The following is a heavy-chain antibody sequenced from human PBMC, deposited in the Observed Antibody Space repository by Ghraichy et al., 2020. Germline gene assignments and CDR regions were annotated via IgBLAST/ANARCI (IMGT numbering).Heavy chain of an antibody. CDR1: GFTFSTYA. Sequence: GGSLRLSCAASGFTFSTYAMHWVRQAPGKGLEWLSIISYDGNTKYYADSVRGRFTISRDNSKNTLYLQMNSLIAEDTAVYSCARDKYSSSSNNWFDPWGQGTLVTVSS. J-gene: IGHJ5*02. CDR3: ARDKYSSSSNNWFDP. V-gene: IGHV3-30*04. D-gene: IGHD6-6*01. CDR2: ISYDGNTK.